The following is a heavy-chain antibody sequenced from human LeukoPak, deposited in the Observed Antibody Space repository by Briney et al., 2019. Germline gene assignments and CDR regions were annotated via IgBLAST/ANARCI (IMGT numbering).Heavy chain of an antibody. CDR2: IRYDGSNK. Sequence: PGGSLRLSCASSGFTFSSYGMHWVRQAPGKGLEWVAFIRYDGSNKYYADSVKGRFTISRDNSKNTLYLQMNSLRAEDTAVYYCARDPPSGSGYYRGGFDYWGQGTLVTVSS. V-gene: IGHV3-30*02. J-gene: IGHJ4*02. CDR3: ARDPPSGSGYYRGGFDY. CDR1: GFTFSSYG. D-gene: IGHD3-22*01.